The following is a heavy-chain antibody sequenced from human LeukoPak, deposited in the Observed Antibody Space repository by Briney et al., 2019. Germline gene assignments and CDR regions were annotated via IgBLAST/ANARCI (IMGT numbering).Heavy chain of an antibody. D-gene: IGHD3-22*01. CDR2: IYPGDSDT. Sequence: GESLKISCKGSGYGFTSYWIGWVRQMPGKGLEWMGIIYPGDSDTRYSPSFQGQVTISADKSISTAYLQWSSLKASDTAMYYCARPNSFDYYDSSGIFDYWGQGTLVTVSS. V-gene: IGHV5-51*01. CDR1: GYGFTSYW. CDR3: ARPNSFDYYDSSGIFDY. J-gene: IGHJ4*02.